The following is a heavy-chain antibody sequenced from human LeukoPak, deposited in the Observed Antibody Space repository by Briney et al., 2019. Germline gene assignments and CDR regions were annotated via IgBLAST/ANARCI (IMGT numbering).Heavy chain of an antibody. V-gene: IGHV4-59*01. J-gene: IGHJ3*02. Sequence: SETLSLTCTVSGGSISSYYWSWIRQPPGKGLEWIGYIYYSGSTSYNPSLKSRVTISVDTSKNQFSLKLSSVTAADTAVYYCARDRLEWAFDIWGQGTMVTVSS. CDR2: IYYSGST. D-gene: IGHD3-3*01. CDR1: GGSISSYY. CDR3: ARDRLEWAFDI.